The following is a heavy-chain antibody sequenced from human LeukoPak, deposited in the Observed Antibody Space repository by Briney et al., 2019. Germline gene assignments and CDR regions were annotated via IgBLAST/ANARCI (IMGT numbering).Heavy chain of an antibody. D-gene: IGHD2/OR15-2a*01. CDR2: VIQDGDGK. Sequence: GGSLRLSCAASGFTFGSYWMTWVRQAPGKGLERVANVIQDGDGKYFVDSVKGRFTVSRDNAKNPLYLQMNSLRVEDTGVYYCARHFYGYFDSWGQGTLVTVSS. CDR1: GFTFGSYW. CDR3: ARHFYGYFDS. J-gene: IGHJ4*02. V-gene: IGHV3-7*01.